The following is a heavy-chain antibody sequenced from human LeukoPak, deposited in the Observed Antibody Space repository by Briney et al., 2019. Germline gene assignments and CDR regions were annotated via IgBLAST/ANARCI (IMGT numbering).Heavy chain of an antibody. V-gene: IGHV1-8*02. CDR1: GGTFSSYA. Sequence: ASVKVSCKASGGTFSSYAINWVRQATGQGLEWMGWMNPNSGNTGYAQKFQGRVTMTRNTSISTAYMELSSLRSEDTAVYYCARGYSHYDSSAKGNYWGQGTLVTVSS. J-gene: IGHJ4*02. CDR3: ARGYSHYDSSAKGNY. D-gene: IGHD3-22*01. CDR2: MNPNSGNT.